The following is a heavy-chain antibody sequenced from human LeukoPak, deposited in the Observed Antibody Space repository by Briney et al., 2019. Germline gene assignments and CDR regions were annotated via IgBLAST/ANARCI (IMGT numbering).Heavy chain of an antibody. V-gene: IGHV3-21*01. CDR1: GSPFSGYS. CDR3: AGVHSSSWPHYFDY. D-gene: IGHD6-13*01. CDR2: ISSSSSYI. Sequence: GGSLGLSFETPGSPFSGYSRTWVARAPGRGLGWAPSISSSSSYIYYADSVKGRFTISRDNAKNSLYLQMNSLRAEDTAVYYCAGVHSSSWPHYFDYWGQGTLVTVSS. J-gene: IGHJ4*02.